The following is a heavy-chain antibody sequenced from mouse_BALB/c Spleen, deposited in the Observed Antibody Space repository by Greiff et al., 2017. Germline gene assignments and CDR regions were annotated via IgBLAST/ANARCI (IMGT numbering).Heavy chain of an antibody. V-gene: IGHV1-66*01. CDR3: ASYRYDYYAMDY. D-gene: IGHD2-14*01. CDR2: IFPGSGNT. Sequence: VKVVESGPELVKPGASVKISCKASGYSFTSYYIHWVKQRPGQGLEWIGWIFPGSGNTKYNEKFKGKATLTADTSSSTAYMQLSSLTSEDSAVYFCASYRYDYYAMDYWGQGTSVTVSS. J-gene: IGHJ4*01. CDR1: GYSFTSYY.